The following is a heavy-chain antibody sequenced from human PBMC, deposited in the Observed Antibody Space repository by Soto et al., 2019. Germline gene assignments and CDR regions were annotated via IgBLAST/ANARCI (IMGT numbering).Heavy chain of an antibody. CDR3: ARGLYYYDSSGYWGY. CDR2: ISGSDDST. V-gene: IGHV3-23*01. D-gene: IGHD3-22*01. Sequence: PGGSLRLSCAASGFTFSSYAMSWVRQAPGKGLEWVSVISGSDDSTYYADSVKGRSTISRDNAKNSLYLQMNSLRDEDTAVYYCARGLYYYDSSGYWGYWGQGTLVTVSS. J-gene: IGHJ4*02. CDR1: GFTFSSYA.